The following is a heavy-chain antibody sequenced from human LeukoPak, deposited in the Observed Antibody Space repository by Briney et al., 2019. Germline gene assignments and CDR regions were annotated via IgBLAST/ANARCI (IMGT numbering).Heavy chain of an antibody. D-gene: IGHD1-7*01. V-gene: IGHV3-48*01. Sequence: PGGSLRLSCAASGFTFSSYSMNWVRQAPGKGLEGVSYIRSRSRTIYYADSVKGRFTISRHNAKNTLYLQINSLRAEDTAVYYCARSSRELGGYAPWEVMPPFDYWGQGTLVTVSS. CDR3: ARSSRELGGYAPWEVMPPFDY. J-gene: IGHJ4*02. CDR1: GFTFSSYS. CDR2: IRSRSRTI.